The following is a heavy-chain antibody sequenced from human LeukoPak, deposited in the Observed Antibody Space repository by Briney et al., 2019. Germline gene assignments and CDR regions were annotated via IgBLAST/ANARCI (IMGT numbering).Heavy chain of an antibody. CDR1: GFTFSRYA. J-gene: IGHJ4*02. D-gene: IGHD3-10*01. CDR2: ISSNGGST. V-gene: IGHV3-64D*06. CDR3: VKDSSSGSYFDY. Sequence: GGSLRLSCSASGFTFSRYAMHWVRQAPPQGLEYVSAISSNGGSTYYADSVKGRFTISRDNSRNTLHLQMSSLRVEDTAVYYCVKDSSSGSYFDYWGQGTLVTVSS.